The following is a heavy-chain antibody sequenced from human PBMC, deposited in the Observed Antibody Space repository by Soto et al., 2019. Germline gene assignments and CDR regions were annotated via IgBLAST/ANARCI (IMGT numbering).Heavy chain of an antibody. CDR2: IYPGDSDT. CDR1: GYSFTSYW. Sequence: GESLKISCKGSGYSFTSYWIGWVRQMPGKGLEWMGIIYPGDSDTRYSPSFQGQVTISADKSISTAYLQWSSLKASDTAMYYCARGARAGYSSSWHARGIFLGSYYGMDVWGQGTTVTVSS. CDR3: ARGARAGYSSSWHARGIFLGSYYGMDV. V-gene: IGHV5-51*01. J-gene: IGHJ6*02. D-gene: IGHD6-13*01.